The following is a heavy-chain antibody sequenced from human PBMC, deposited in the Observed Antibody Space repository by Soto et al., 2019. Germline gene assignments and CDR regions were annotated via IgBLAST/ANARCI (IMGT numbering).Heavy chain of an antibody. J-gene: IGHJ5*02. CDR1: GGSISSSIYY. D-gene: IGHD1-1*01. CDR3: ARRWTGTNWFDP. Sequence: SETLSLTCTVSGGSISSSIYYWGWIRQPPGKGLEWIGSIYYSGSTYYNPSLKSRVTISVDTSKNQFSLKLSSVTAADTAVYYCARRWTGTNWFDPWGQGTLVTVSS. CDR2: IYYSGST. V-gene: IGHV4-39*01.